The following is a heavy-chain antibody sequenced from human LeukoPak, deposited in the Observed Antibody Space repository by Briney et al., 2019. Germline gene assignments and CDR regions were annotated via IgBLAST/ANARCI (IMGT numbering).Heavy chain of an antibody. J-gene: IGHJ4*02. CDR1: GGSISSGGYY. CDR3: ASADMVRGVNRFDY. Sequence: SETLSLTCTVSGGSISSGGYYWSWIRQHPGKGLEWIGYIYYSGSTYYNPSLKSRVTISVDTSKNQFSLKLSSVTAADTAVYYCASADMVRGVNRFDYWGQGTLVTVSS. V-gene: IGHV4-31*03. D-gene: IGHD3-10*01. CDR2: IYYSGST.